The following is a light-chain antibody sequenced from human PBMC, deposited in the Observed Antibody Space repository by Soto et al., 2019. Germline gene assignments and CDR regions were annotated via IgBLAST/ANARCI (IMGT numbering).Light chain of an antibody. CDR1: SGDSSYA. V-gene: IGLV4-69*01. J-gene: IGLJ3*02. CDR3: QTWGTGIRV. Sequence: QRVLTQSPSASASLGASVKLTCTLSSGDSSYAIAWQQQQPEKGPRYLMKLNSDGSHSKGDGIPDRFSGSSSGAERYLTISSLQSEDEADYYCQTWGTGIRVFGGGTKLTVL. CDR2: LNSDGSH.